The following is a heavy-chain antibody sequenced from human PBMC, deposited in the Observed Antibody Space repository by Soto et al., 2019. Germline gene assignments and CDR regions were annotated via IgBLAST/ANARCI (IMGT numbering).Heavy chain of an antibody. CDR1: GFTFSSYA. J-gene: IGHJ4*02. V-gene: IGHV3-23*01. CDR3: AKDNYDILTCYYLGGIDY. Sequence: EVQLLESGGGLVQPGGSLRLSCAASGFTFSSYAMSWVRQAPGKGLEWVSAISGSGGSTYYADYVKGRFTISRDNSKKTIYLQMNRLRADDTAVYYCAKDNYDILTCYYLGGIDYWGQGPLVNVSS. CDR2: ISGSGGST. D-gene: IGHD3-9*01.